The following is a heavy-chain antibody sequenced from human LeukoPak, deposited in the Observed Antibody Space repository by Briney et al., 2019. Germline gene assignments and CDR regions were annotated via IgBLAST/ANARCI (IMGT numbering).Heavy chain of an antibody. CDR1: GVSISSVGYY. V-gene: IGHV4-39*01. Sequence: SETLSLTCTVSGVSISSVGYYWSWIRQYPGKGLEWIGTIYYGGSTYYNPSLKSRVTISVDTSKKQFSLKLTSVTAADAAVYYCARLGDYYDSSGYFDAFDIWGQGTMVTVSS. CDR3: ARLGDYYDSSGYFDAFDI. J-gene: IGHJ3*02. CDR2: IYYGGST. D-gene: IGHD3-22*01.